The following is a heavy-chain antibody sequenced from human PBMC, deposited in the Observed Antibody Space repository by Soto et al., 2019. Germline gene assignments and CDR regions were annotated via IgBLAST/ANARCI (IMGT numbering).Heavy chain of an antibody. CDR3: AKRSSCEGYCTRMPYDYYGIDV. CDR2: SYPGASET. CDR1: GYRFTSYH. D-gene: IGHD2-21*02. V-gene: IGHV5-51*01. J-gene: IGHJ6*02. Sequence: EVQLVQSGAEVKKPGESLKISCQGSGYRFTSYHIVWVRQMPGKGLEWMGISYPGASETIYSPSLQGQVTMSADKSTSTAYLQSSSLKASVTAMYYCAKRSSCEGYCTRMPYDYYGIDVWGQGTKVTVSS.